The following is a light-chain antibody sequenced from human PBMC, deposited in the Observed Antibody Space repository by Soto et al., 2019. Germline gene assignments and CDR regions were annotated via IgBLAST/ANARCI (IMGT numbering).Light chain of an antibody. CDR1: QNIDNY. CDR3: QQSSNIPWT. V-gene: IGKV1-39*01. J-gene: IGKJ1*01. CDR2: STS. Sequence: IQLTQSPSSLSASVGDRDTVSCRSSQNIDNYLNWYVQRPGKAPELLIYSTSNLKSGVPSRFRGSGSGTDFSLTINSLQSEDFATYYCQQSSNIPWTCGQGTKWIS.